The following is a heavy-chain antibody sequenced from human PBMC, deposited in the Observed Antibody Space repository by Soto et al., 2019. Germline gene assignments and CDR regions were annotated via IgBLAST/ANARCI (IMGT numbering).Heavy chain of an antibody. CDR3: ERMPGIAVAGYYYYYGMDV. V-gene: IGHV3-13*01. D-gene: IGHD6-19*01. J-gene: IGHJ6*02. CDR2: IGTAGDT. CDR1: GFTFSSYD. Sequence: GGSLRLSCAASGFTFSSYDMHWVRQATGKGLEWVSAIGTAGDTYYPGSVKGRFTISRENAKNSLYLQMNSLRAGDTAVYYCERMPGIAVAGYYYYYGMDVWGQGTTVTVSS.